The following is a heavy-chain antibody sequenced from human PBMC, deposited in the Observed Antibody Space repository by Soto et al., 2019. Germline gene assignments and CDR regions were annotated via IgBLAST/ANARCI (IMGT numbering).Heavy chain of an antibody. CDR2: IYYSGST. Sequence: PSETLSLTCTVSGDSISSYYWSWIRQPPGKGLEWIGYIYYSGSTNYNPSLKSRVTISVDTSKNQFSVKLSSVTAADTAVYYCARAYYDTEGYGLDPWGLGTLVTVSS. D-gene: IGHD3-16*01. CDR1: GDSISSYY. J-gene: IGHJ5*02. CDR3: ARAYYDTEGYGLDP. V-gene: IGHV4-59*01.